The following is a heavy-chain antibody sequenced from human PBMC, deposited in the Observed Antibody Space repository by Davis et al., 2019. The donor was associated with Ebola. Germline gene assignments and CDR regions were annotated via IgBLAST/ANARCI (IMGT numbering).Heavy chain of an antibody. CDR2: VSFDGILK. CDR1: GFTLRNHG. CDR3: AKETGVSGSTYESFFDL. Sequence: PGGSLRLSCAASGFTLRNHGMHWVRQAPGKGLEWVAVVSFDGILKHYADTVKGRFTISRDNSDNTLYLQMTSLRTEDTALYYCAKETGVSGSTYESFFDLWGQGTLVTVPS. D-gene: IGHD1-26*01. V-gene: IGHV3-30*18. J-gene: IGHJ4*02.